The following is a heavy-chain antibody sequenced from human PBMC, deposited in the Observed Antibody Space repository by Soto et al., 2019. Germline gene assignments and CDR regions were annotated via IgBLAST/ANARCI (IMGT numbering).Heavy chain of an antibody. J-gene: IGHJ6*02. D-gene: IGHD6-19*01. Sequence: SETLSLTCAVSGGSISSGGYSWSWIRQPPGKGLEWIGCIYYSGSTYYNPSLKSRVTISVDTSKNQFSLKLSSVTAADTAVYYCARRGVIAVAGTRYYYGMDVWGQGTTVTVSS. CDR3: ARRGVIAVAGTRYYYGMDV. CDR2: IYYSGST. CDR1: GGSISSGGYS. V-gene: IGHV4-30-2*03.